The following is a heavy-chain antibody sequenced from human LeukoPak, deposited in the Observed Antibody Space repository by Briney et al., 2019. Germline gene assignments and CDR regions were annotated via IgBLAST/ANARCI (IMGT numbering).Heavy chain of an antibody. Sequence: GESLKISCKSSGSSFTNYWIGWVRQLPGKGLEWMGIFYPGDSETRYSPSFQGQVTISADKSISTAYLQWSSLKASDTAMYYCARQPNFDRDYWGQGTLVTVSS. CDR3: ARQPNFDRDY. J-gene: IGHJ4*02. D-gene: IGHD3-9*01. CDR1: GSSFTNYW. CDR2: FYPGDSET. V-gene: IGHV5-51*01.